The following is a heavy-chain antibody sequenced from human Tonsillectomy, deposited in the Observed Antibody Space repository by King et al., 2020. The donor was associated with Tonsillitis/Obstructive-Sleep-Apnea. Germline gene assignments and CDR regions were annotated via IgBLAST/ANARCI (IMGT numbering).Heavy chain of an antibody. V-gene: IGHV4-59*08. CDR2: IYYSGST. J-gene: IGHJ4*02. CDR3: VRTTVVTPFDY. Sequence: LQLQESGPGLVKPSETLSLTCTVSGGSISSYYWSWIRQPPGKGLGWIGYIYYSGSTNYNPSLQSRVTISVDTSKNQFSLKLSSVTAADTAGYYCVRTTVVTPFDYGGQGTRVTASS. CDR1: GGSISSYY. D-gene: IGHD4-23*01.